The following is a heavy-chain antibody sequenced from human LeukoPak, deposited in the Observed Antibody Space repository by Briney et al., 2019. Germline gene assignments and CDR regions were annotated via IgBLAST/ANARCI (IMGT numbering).Heavy chain of an antibody. CDR2: IWYDGSNK. J-gene: IGHJ4*02. V-gene: IGHV3-33*01. CDR1: GFTFSSYG. CDR3: ARDLENWNPLDY. D-gene: IGHD1-1*01. Sequence: PGRSLRLSCAASGFTFSSYGMHWVRQAPGKGLEWVAVIWYDGSNKYYADSVKGRFTISRDNSKNTLYLQMNSLRAEDTAVYYCARDLENWNPLDYWGQGTLVTVSS.